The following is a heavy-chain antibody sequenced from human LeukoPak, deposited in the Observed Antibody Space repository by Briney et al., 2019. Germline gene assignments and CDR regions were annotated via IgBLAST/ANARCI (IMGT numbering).Heavy chain of an antibody. Sequence: SETLSLTCTVSGGSISSGGYYWSWIRQHPGKGLEWIGYIYYSGSTYYNPSLKSRVTISVDTSKNQFSLKLSSVTAADTAVYYCARVFVAVAAQRGFDYWGQGTLVTVSS. V-gene: IGHV4-31*03. CDR2: IYYSGST. CDR3: ARVFVAVAAQRGFDY. D-gene: IGHD6-19*01. J-gene: IGHJ4*02. CDR1: GGSISSGGYY.